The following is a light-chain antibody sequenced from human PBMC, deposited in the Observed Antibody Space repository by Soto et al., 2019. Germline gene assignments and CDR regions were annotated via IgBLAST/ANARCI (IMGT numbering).Light chain of an antibody. CDR3: VLYMGSGIWV. J-gene: IGLJ3*02. V-gene: IGLV8-61*01. CDR2: STN. CDR1: SGSVSTSYY. Sequence: QAVVTQEPSFSVSPGRTVTLTCGLSSGSVSTSYYPSWYQQTPGQAPRTLIYSTNTRSSGVPDRFSGSILGNKVALTITGAQADDESDYYCVLYMGSGIWVFGGGTNVTVL.